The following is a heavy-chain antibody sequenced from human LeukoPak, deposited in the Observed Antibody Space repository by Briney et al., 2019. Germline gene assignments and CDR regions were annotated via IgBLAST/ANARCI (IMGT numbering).Heavy chain of an antibody. J-gene: IGHJ4*02. CDR1: GYTFTIQG. CDR2: INTYNGKT. D-gene: IGHD3-10*01. V-gene: IGHV1-18*01. Sequence: ASVKVSCKASGYTFTIQGLTWVRQAPGQGLEWMGWINTYNGKTTYAQKLQGRVTMTTDTSTSTAYMELRSLRSDDTAVYYCASRSGSTPYYIDYWGQGTLVTVSS. CDR3: ASRSGSTPYYIDY.